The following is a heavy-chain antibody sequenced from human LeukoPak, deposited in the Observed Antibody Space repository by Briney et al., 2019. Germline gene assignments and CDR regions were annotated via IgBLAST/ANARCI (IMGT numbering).Heavy chain of an antibody. D-gene: IGHD3-16*02. CDR3: ARVRGRYYDYVWGSYRGYYFDY. Sequence: SQTLSLTCTVSGGSISSGDYYWGWIRQPPGKGLEWIGYIYYSGSTYYNPSLKSRVTISVDTSKNQFSLKLSSVTAADTAVYYCARVRGRYYDYVWGSYRGYYFDYWGQGTLVTVSS. V-gene: IGHV4-30-4*01. J-gene: IGHJ4*02. CDR2: IYYSGST. CDR1: GGSISSGDYY.